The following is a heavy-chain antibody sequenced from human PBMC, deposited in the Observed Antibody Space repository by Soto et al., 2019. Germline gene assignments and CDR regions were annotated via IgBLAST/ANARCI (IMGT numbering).Heavy chain of an antibody. Sequence: ASVKFSCKASGYHFTSYYMHWVRQAPGQGLEWMGILNPSVGSTSYPHKFQGIVTMNRDTSTSTVYMELSSLRSEDTAVYYCARDPDVLRVLEWPAPWSHGGQGTTVTVSS. CDR3: ARDPDVLRVLEWPAPWSH. V-gene: IGHV1-46*01. CDR2: LNPSVGST. CDR1: GYHFTSYY. D-gene: IGHD3-3*01. J-gene: IGHJ6*02.